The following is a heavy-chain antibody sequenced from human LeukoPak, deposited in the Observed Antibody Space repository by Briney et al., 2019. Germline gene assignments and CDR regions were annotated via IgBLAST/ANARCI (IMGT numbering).Heavy chain of an antibody. CDR2: INHSGST. D-gene: IGHD3-10*01. J-gene: IGHJ4*02. V-gene: IGHV4-34*01. CDR1: GGSFSGYY. CDR3: ARVWALWSYDY. Sequence: SETLSLTCAVYGGSFSGYYWSWIRQPPGKGLEWIGEINHSGSTNYNPSLKSRVTISVDTSKNQFSLKLSSVTAADTAVYYCARVWALWSYDYWGQGTLVTVSS.